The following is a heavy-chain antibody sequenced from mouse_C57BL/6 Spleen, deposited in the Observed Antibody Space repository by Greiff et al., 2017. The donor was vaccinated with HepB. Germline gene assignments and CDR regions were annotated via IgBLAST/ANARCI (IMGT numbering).Heavy chain of an antibody. CDR3: ARARVYYGGSGDWYFDV. CDR2: IYPGDGDT. Sequence: QVQLQQSGPELVKPGASVKISCKASGYAFSSSWMNWVKQRPGKGLEWIGRIYPGDGDTNYNGKFKGKATLTADKSSSTTYMQLSSLTSEGSAVYFCARARVYYGGSGDWYFDVWGTGTTVTVSS. D-gene: IGHD1-1*01. CDR1: GYAFSSSW. J-gene: IGHJ1*03. V-gene: IGHV1-82*01.